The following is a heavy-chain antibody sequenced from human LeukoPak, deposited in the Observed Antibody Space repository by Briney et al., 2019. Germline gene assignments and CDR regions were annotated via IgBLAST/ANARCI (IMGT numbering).Heavy chain of an antibody. CDR1: GFTFSSYG. Sequence: GGSLRLSCAASGFTFSSYGMHWVRQAPGKGLEWVAVISYDGSNKYYADSVKGRFTISRDNSKNTLYLQMNRLRAEDTAVYYCAKGRYHLATVTLLDYWGQGTQVTVSS. CDR2: ISYDGSNK. J-gene: IGHJ4*02. D-gene: IGHD4-17*01. CDR3: AKGRYHLATVTLLDY. V-gene: IGHV3-30*18.